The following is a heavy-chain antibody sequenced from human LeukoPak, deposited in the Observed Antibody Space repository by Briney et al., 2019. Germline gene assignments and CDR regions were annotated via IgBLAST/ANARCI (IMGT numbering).Heavy chain of an antibody. CDR3: ASPADIPDY. Sequence: GGSLRLSCAASGFTVSTYYMTWVRQAPGKGLEWVSYISISDSIIYYADSVKGRFTISRDNAKSSLYLQMHSLRAEDTAVYYCASPADIPDYWGQGTLVTVSS. CDR2: ISISDSII. CDR1: GFTVSTYY. D-gene: IGHD2-2*02. J-gene: IGHJ4*02. V-gene: IGHV3-11*04.